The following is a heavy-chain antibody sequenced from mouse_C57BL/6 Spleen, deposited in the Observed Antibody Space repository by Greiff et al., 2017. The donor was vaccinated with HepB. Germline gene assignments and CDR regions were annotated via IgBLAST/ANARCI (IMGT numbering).Heavy chain of an antibody. CDR1: GYAFSSSW. V-gene: IGHV1-82*01. CDR3: AREGVVHY. D-gene: IGHD1-1*01. Sequence: QVQLKQSGPELVKPGASVKISCKASGYAFSSSWMNWVKQRPGKGLEWIGRIYPGDGDTNYNGKFKGKATLTADKSSSTAYMHLSSLTSEDSAVYFCAREGVVHYWGQGTTLTVSS. J-gene: IGHJ2*01. CDR2: IYPGDGDT.